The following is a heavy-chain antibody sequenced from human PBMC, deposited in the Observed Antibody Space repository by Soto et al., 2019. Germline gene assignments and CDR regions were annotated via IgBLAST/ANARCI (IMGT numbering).Heavy chain of an antibody. V-gene: IGHV6-1*01. CDR2: TYYRSNWRH. CDR3: ARGVAGSGFDL. J-gene: IGHJ4*02. D-gene: IGHD6-19*01. Sequence: QTLSLTCAISGDSVSSNTAAWNWIRSSPSRGLEWLGRTYYRSNWRHDYAVSVRSRITVNADTSKNHFSLQLNSVTPDDTAVYYCARGVAGSGFDLWGQGTLVTVSS. CDR1: GDSVSSNTAA.